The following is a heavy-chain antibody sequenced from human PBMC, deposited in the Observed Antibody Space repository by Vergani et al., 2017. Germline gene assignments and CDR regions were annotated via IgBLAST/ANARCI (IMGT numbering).Heavy chain of an antibody. CDR3: ARDRAPIAAAENWFDP. D-gene: IGHD6-13*01. J-gene: IGHJ5*02. V-gene: IGHV1-69*06. CDR2: IIPIFGTA. CDR1: GGTFSSYA. Sequence: QVQLVQSGAEVKKPGSSVKVSCKASGGTFSSYAISWVRQAPGQGLEWMGGIIPIFGTANYAQKFQGRVTITADKSTSTAYMELSSLRSDDTAVYYCARDRAPIAAAENWFDPWGQGTLVTVSS.